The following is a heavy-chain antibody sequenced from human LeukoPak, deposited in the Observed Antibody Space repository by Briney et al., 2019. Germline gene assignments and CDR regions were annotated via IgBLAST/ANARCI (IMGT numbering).Heavy chain of an antibody. CDR2: ISGSGGST. CDR3: AKDQYSSSPSSDY. Sequence: PGGSLRLSCAAPGFTFSSYSMNWVRQAPGKGLEWVSAISGSGGSTYYADSVKGRFTISRDNSKNTLYLQMNSLRAEDTAVYYCAKDQYSSSPSSDYWGQGTLVTVSS. D-gene: IGHD6-6*01. J-gene: IGHJ4*02. V-gene: IGHV3-23*01. CDR1: GFTFSSYS.